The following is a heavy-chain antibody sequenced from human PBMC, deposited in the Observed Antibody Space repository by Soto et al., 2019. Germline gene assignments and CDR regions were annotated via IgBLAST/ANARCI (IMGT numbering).Heavy chain of an antibody. J-gene: IGHJ4*02. CDR1: GGSISSYY. V-gene: IGHV4-59*08. CDR2: IYYSGST. D-gene: IGHD5-18*01. CDR3: ARRYGSWFDY. Sequence: QVQLQESGPGLVKPSETLSLTCTVSGGSISSYYWSWIRQPPGKGLEWIGYIYYSGSTNYNPSLRSRVTIAVDTSNDHFSLKLSSVTAADTAVYYCARRYGSWFDYWGQGTLVTVSS.